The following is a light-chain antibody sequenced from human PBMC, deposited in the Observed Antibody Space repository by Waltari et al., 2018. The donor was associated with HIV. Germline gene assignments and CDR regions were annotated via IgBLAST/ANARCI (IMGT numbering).Light chain of an antibody. CDR2: MAS. CDR3: LQARQTPWT. V-gene: IGKV2-28*01. CDR1: QSLLHSNGYNF. J-gene: IGKJ1*01. Sequence: DIVMSQFPLSLPVTPGEPASMSCNSSQSLLHSNGYNFLDWYFQRPGQSPQLLIYMASYRASGVADRISGSGSGTNFTLRIGRVATEDVGVYYCLQARQTPWTFGQGTKVEI.